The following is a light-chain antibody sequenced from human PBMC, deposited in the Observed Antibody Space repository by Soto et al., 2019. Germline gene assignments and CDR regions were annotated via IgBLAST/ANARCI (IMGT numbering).Light chain of an antibody. J-gene: IGKJ1*01. V-gene: IGKV3-15*01. CDR2: GAS. CDR3: QQRQSWPRT. Sequence: EIVMTQSPATLSVSPGERATLSCRASQSVSSNLAWYQQKPGQAPRLLIYGASTRATGIPARFSGSGSGTEFTLTISRLEPEDFAVYYCQQRQSWPRTFGQGTKVDIK. CDR1: QSVSSN.